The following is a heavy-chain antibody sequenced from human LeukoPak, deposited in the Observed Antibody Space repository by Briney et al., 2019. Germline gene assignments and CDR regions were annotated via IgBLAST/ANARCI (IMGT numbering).Heavy chain of an antibody. V-gene: IGHV4-39*07. D-gene: IGHD1-7*01. J-gene: IGHJ4*02. CDR1: GGPISSISYY. Sequence: PSETLSLTCTVSGGPISSISYYWGWIRQPPGKGLEWIGHIYYRGSTFYNPSLRGRVTISVDTSKNHFSVKLTSVTTADTAVYYCARLYGNFQNYYDYWGQGTLVTVSS. CDR2: IYYRGST. CDR3: ARLYGNFQNYYDY.